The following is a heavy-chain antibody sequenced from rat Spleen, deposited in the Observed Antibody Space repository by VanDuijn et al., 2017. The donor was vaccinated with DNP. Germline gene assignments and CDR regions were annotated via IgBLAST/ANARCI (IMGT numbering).Heavy chain of an antibody. CDR3: ASRTGSGSDYYAMDA. D-gene: IGHD4-3*01. CDR1: GFNFNDYW. V-gene: IGHV4-2*01. Sequence: EVKLVESGGGLVQPGRSLKLSCAASGFNFNDYWMGWVRQAPGKGLEWIGEINKDSRTIKYAPSLKDKFTVSRDNAQNTLYLQMNSLRSEDTATYYCASRTGSGSDYYAMDAWGQGTSVTVSS. J-gene: IGHJ4*01. CDR2: INKDSRTI.